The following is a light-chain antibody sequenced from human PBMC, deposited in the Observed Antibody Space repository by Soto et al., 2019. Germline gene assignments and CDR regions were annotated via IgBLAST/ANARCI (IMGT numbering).Light chain of an antibody. Sequence: QSALSQPASMSGSPGQSITISCTGTSSDVGGYNYVSWYRQYPGKAPKLIIYDVNNRPSEVSNRFSGSKSGNTASLTISGLQAEEEADYYCSSHSRSSNLVVFGGGTKLTFL. CDR2: DVN. J-gene: IGLJ2*01. V-gene: IGLV2-14*03. CDR1: SSDVGGYNY. CDR3: SSHSRSSNLVV.